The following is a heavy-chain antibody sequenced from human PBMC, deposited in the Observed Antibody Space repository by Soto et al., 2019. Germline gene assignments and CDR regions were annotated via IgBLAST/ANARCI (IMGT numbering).Heavy chain of an antibody. Sequence: QITLKESGPPLVKPTQTLTLTCTFSGFSLSTSGVGVGWIRQPPGKALEWLALIYWDDDKRYSPSLKSRLTITKDTSKNQVVLTMTNMDPVVTATYYCAHRLGGIGVAGTFDYWGQGTLVTVSS. CDR3: AHRLGGIGVAGTFDY. V-gene: IGHV2-5*02. CDR1: GFSLSTSGVG. J-gene: IGHJ4*02. D-gene: IGHD6-19*01. CDR2: IYWDDDK.